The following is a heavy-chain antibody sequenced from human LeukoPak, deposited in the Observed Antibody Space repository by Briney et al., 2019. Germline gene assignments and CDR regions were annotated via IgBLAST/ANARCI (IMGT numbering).Heavy chain of an antibody. CDR3: ARGGYYDFWSGYPY. J-gene: IGHJ4*02. D-gene: IGHD3-3*01. Sequence: GGSLRLSCAASRFTFSSYVMHWVRQAPGKRLEWVAVISYDGSNGYYADSVKGRFTISRDNSKNTLYLQMNSLRAEDTAVYYCARGGYYDFWSGYPYWGQGTLVTVSS. CDR1: RFTFSSYV. CDR2: ISYDGSNG. V-gene: IGHV3-30-3*01.